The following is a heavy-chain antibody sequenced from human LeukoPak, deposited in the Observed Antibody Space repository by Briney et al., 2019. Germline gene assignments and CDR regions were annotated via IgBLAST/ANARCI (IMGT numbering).Heavy chain of an antibody. CDR2: ISGSGGST. V-gene: IGHV3-23*01. D-gene: IGHD3-22*01. J-gene: IGHJ4*02. CDR1: GFTFSSYA. CDR3: AKDLRRYYDSSGYDRYFDY. Sequence: GGSLRLSCAASGFTFSSYAMSWVRQAPGKGLEWVSAISGSGGSTYYADSVKGRFTISRDNSKNTLYLQMNSLRAEDTAVYYCAKDLRRYYDSSGYDRYFDYWGQGTLVTVSS.